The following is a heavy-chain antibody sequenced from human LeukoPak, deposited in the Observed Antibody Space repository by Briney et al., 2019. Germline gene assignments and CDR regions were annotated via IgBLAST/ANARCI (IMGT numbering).Heavy chain of an antibody. CDR2: ISGSGGST. V-gene: IGHV3-23*01. Sequence: GGSLRLSCAASGFTFSSYAMSWVRQAPGKGLEWVSAISGSGGSTYYADSVKGRFTISRDNSKNTLYLQMNSLRAEDTAVYYCANPELVTMVRGVIIGNYWGQGTLVTVSS. D-gene: IGHD3-10*01. CDR3: ANPELVTMVRGVIIGNY. CDR1: GFTFSSYA. J-gene: IGHJ4*02.